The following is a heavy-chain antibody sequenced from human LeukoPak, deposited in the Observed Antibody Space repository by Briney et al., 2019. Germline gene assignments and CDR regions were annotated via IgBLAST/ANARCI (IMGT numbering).Heavy chain of an antibody. V-gene: IGHV3-21*01. CDR3: ARDPLVPNGDPYYFDY. Sequence: GGSLRLSCAASGFTFSSYSMTWVRQAPGKGLEWVSSISSSSSYIYYADSVKGRFTISRDNAKNSLYLQMNSLRAEDTAVYYCARDPLVPNGDPYYFDYWGQGTLVTVSS. CDR2: ISSSSSYI. J-gene: IGHJ4*02. CDR1: GFTFSSYS. D-gene: IGHD4-17*01.